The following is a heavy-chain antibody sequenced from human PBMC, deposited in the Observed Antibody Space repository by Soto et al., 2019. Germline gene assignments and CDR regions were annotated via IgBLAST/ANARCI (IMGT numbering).Heavy chain of an antibody. CDR2: ISGSGGST. Sequence: TVGSLRLSCAASGFTFSSYAMSWVRQAPGKGLEWVSAISGSGGSTYYADSVKGRFTISRDNSKKTLYLQMNSLRAEDTAVYYCAKVVTQWLPTDYWGQGTLVTVSS. J-gene: IGHJ4*02. V-gene: IGHV3-23*01. D-gene: IGHD3-22*01. CDR3: AKVVTQWLPTDY. CDR1: GFTFSSYA.